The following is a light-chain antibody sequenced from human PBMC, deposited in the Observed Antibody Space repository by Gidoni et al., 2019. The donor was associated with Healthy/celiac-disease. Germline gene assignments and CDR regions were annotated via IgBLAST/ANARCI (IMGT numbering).Light chain of an antibody. V-gene: IGKV3-11*01. Sequence: PATTSLAPGERATHSCRASQSVRSYLAWYQQKPGQAPRLLIYDASNRATGIPARFSGSGSGTDFTLTISSLEPEDFAVYYCQQRSNWPPITFGQGTRLEIK. J-gene: IGKJ5*01. CDR3: QQRSNWPPIT. CDR1: QSVRSY. CDR2: DAS.